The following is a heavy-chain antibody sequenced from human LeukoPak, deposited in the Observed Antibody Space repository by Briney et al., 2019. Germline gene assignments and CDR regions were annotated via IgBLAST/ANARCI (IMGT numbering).Heavy chain of an antibody. V-gene: IGHV3-30*18. CDR2: ISYDGSNK. D-gene: IGHD5-18*01. J-gene: IGHJ4*02. CDR1: GFTFSSYG. Sequence: GGSLRLSCAASGFTFSSYGMHWVRQAPGKGLEWVAVISYDGSNKYYADSVKGRFTIPRDNSKNTLYLQMNSLRAEDTAMYYCAKVDGTAMVYYFDYWGQGTLVTVSS. CDR3: AKVDGTAMVYYFDY.